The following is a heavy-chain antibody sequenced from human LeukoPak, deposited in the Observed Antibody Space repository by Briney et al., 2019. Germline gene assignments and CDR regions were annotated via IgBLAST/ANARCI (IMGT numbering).Heavy chain of an antibody. J-gene: IGHJ4*02. CDR1: GFTFSSYN. D-gene: IGHD1-26*01. CDR2: ISATGSSI. Sequence: GGSLRLSCAASGFTFSSYNMNWVRQAPGKGLEWLSYISATGSSIYHADSVKGRFTISRDNAKNSLYLQTNSLRDEDTAVYFCTRESGSGSYSDYWGQGTLVTVSS. CDR3: TRESGSGSYSDY. V-gene: IGHV3-48*02.